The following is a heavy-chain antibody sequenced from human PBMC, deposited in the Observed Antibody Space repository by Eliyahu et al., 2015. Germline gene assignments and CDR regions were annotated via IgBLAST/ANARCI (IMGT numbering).Heavy chain of an antibody. V-gene: IGHV1-18*01. D-gene: IGHD2-15*01. CDR1: GYTFTSYX. J-gene: IGHJ4*02. Sequence: QVQLVQSGAEVKKPGASVKVSCKASGYTFTSYXISWVRQAPGQGLEWMGWISAYNGNTNYAQKLQGRVTMXTDTSTSTAYMELRXLXSDDTAVYYCARQLRNCSGGSXYSYYFDYWGQGTXVTVSS. CDR2: ISAYNGNT. CDR3: ARQLRNCSGGSXYSYYFDY.